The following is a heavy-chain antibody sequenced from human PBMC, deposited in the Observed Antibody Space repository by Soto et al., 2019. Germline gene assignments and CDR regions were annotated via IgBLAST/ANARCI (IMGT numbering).Heavy chain of an antibody. CDR2: IYYSGST. D-gene: IGHD4-4*01. CDR3: ARHPAYRVTTNWFDP. V-gene: IGHV4-39*01. Sequence: ASETLSLTCTVSGGSISSSSYYWGWIRQPPGKGLEWIGSIYYSGSTYYNPSLKSRVTISVDTSKNQFSLKLSSVTAADTAAYYCARHPAYRVTTNWFDPWGQGTLVTVSS. J-gene: IGHJ5*02. CDR1: GGSISSSSYY.